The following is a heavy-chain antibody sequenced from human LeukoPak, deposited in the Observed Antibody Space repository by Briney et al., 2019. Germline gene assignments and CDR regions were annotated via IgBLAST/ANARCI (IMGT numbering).Heavy chain of an antibody. J-gene: IGHJ4*02. Sequence: SQTLSLTCTLSGGSISSGRYYWSWIRQPAGKGLQWIGRIYTTGSTYYNPSLKSRVSISLDMSKNQFSLKLSSVTAADTAVYYCARVTGYSSGWQWGQGTLVTVSS. CDR3: ARVTGYSSGWQ. D-gene: IGHD6-19*01. V-gene: IGHV4-61*02. CDR1: GGSISSGRYY. CDR2: IYTTGST.